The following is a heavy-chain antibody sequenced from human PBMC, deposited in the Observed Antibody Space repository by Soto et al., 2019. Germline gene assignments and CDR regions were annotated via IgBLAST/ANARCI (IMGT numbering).Heavy chain of an antibody. V-gene: IGHV1-46*01. CDR3: ARDRGRLSSGYRYYYYYGMDV. J-gene: IGHJ6*02. CDR2: INPSGAST. D-gene: IGHD3-22*01. CDR1: GYTFTSYY. Sequence: GASVKVSCKASGYTFTSYYMHWVRQAPGQGLESMGIINPSGASTSYAQKFQGRVTMTRDTSTSTVYMELSSLRSEDTAVYYCARDRGRLSSGYRYYYYYGMDVWGQGTTVTVSS.